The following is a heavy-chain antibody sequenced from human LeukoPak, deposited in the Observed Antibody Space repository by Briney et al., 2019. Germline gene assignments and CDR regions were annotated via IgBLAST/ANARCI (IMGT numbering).Heavy chain of an antibody. J-gene: IGHJ4*02. CDR3: AKDSLFHYGDYVVY. D-gene: IGHD4-17*01. CDR2: ISGSGGST. CDR1: GFTFSSCA. V-gene: IGHV3-23*01. Sequence: PGGSLRLSCAASGFTFSSCAMSWVRQAPGKGLEWVSAISGSGGSTYYADSVKGRFTISRDNSKNTLYLQMNSLRAEDTAVYYCAKDSLFHYGDYVVYWGQGTLVTVSS.